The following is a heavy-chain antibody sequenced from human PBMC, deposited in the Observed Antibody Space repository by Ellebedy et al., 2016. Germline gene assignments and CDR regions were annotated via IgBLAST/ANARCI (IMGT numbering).Heavy chain of an antibody. Sequence: GESLKISCEASGFTFSSHAMSWVRQAPGKRLEWVSGISPRGDITDYADSVKGRFTISRDNSKNTLYLQLNSLTAEDTAIYYCATKIAGSHPFQNWGQGTLVTASS. CDR2: ISPRGDIT. V-gene: IGHV3-23*01. D-gene: IGHD2-15*01. CDR1: GFTFSSHA. J-gene: IGHJ1*01. CDR3: ATKIAGSHPFQN.